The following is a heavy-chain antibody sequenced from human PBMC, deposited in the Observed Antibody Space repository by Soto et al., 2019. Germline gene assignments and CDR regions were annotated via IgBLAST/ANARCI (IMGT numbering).Heavy chain of an antibody. Sequence: SETLSLTCDVFGDSVNSDNFYWTWIRQPPGKDLEWIGNIYFSGSTYYNPSLNSRVTLSIDTSKNHFSLKLTSVTAADTAMYYCARHRAVAGLDYWGQGTLVTVSS. CDR3: ARHRAVAGLDY. CDR1: GDSVNSDNFY. J-gene: IGHJ4*02. CDR2: IYFSGST. V-gene: IGHV4-39*01. D-gene: IGHD6-19*01.